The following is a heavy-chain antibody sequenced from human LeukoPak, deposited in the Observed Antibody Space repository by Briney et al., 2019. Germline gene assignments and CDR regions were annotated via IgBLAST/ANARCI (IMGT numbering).Heavy chain of an antibody. CDR1: GGSISSGGYS. J-gene: IGHJ5*02. CDR3: ARQIRSLWFGDHWFDP. V-gene: IGHV4-61*08. Sequence: SETLSLTCAVSGGSISSGGYSWSWIRQPPGKGLEWIGYIYYSGSTNYNPSLKSRVTISVDTSKNQFSLKLSSVTAADTAVYYCARQIRSLWFGDHWFDPWGQGTLVTVSS. D-gene: IGHD3-10*01. CDR2: IYYSGST.